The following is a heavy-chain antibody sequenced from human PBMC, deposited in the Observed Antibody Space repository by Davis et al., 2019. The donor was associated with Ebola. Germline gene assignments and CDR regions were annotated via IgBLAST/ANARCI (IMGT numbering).Heavy chain of an antibody. D-gene: IGHD6-13*01. CDR1: GFTFSDYY. Sequence: GESLKISCAASGFTFSDYYMSWIRQAPGKGLEWVSYISSSSSYTNYADSVKGRFTISRDNSKNTLYLQMSSLRAEDTAVYYCVKGGIFGAAAVDYWGQGTLVTVSS. V-gene: IGHV3-11*06. CDR2: ISSSSSYT. J-gene: IGHJ4*02. CDR3: VKGGIFGAAAVDY.